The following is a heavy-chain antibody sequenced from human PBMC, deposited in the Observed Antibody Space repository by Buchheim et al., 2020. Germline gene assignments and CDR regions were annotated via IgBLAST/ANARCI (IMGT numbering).Heavy chain of an antibody. V-gene: IGHV3-74*03. J-gene: IGHJ4*02. CDR2: INGDGCNT. CDR3: TRELGF. Sequence: EVQLVESGGGLVQPGGSLRLSCVASGFTFSSHWMHWVRQGPGKGLVWVSHINGDGCNTKYADSVKGRFTIPRDNAKNTVDLQMDSLRVEDTAVYYCTRELGFWGQGTL. CDR1: GFTFSSHW.